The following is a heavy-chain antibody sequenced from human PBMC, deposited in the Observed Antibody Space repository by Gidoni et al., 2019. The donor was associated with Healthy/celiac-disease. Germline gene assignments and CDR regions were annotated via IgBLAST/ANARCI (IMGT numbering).Heavy chain of an antibody. V-gene: IGHV4-39*01. D-gene: IGHD6-6*01. J-gene: IGHJ3*02. CDR1: GGSISSSSYY. CDR2: IYYSGST. Sequence: QLQLQESGPGLVKPSETLSLTCTVSGGSISSSSYYWGWIRQPPGKGLEWIGSIYYSGSTYYNPSLKSRVTISVDTSKNQFSLKLSSVTAADPAVYYCARRGLVTDAFDIWGQGTMVTVSS. CDR3: ARRGLVTDAFDI.